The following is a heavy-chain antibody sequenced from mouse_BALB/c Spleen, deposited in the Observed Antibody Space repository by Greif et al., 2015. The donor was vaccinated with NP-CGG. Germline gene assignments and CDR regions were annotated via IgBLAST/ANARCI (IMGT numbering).Heavy chain of an antibody. V-gene: IGHV7-3*02. CDR1: GFTFIDYY. CDR2: IRNKAKGYTT. J-gene: IGHJ1*01. CDR3: ARDISCGEIYWFFDV. Sequence: EVKLVESGGNLVQPGGSLRLSCATSGFTFIDYYMSWVRQPPGKALEWLGFIRNKAKGYTTEYGAPVKGRFTISRDNSQSIVYLQRTALRAEDSATYYCARDISCGEIYWFFDVWGAGTTVAVSS. D-gene: IGHD2-13*01.